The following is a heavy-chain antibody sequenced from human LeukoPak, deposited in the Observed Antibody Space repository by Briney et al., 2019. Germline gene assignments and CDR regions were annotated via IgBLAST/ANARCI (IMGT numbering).Heavy chain of an antibody. D-gene: IGHD3-22*01. CDR3: ARGRSSGYSYYFDY. CDR1: GIPVSSNY. CDR2: IYSGGST. J-gene: IGHJ4*02. V-gene: IGHV3-66*02. Sequence: PGGSPGLLCAASGIPVSSNYKSWVRPAPGKGLEWGSVIYSGGSTYYADSVKGRFTISRDNSKNTLYLQMNSLRAEDTAVYYCARGRSSGYSYYFDYWGQGTLVTVSS.